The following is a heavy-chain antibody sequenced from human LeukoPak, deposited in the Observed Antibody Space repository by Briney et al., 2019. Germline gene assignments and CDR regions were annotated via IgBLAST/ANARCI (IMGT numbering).Heavy chain of an antibody. CDR2: VYYRGST. Sequence: PSGTLSLTCTVSGGSISHYFWSWIRQPPGQGLEWVGYVYYRGSTIYSPSLRSRVTISVDSSKNEFSLKMTSVTAADTAVYYCARHADIALYREGMDVWGKGTTVTVSS. CDR3: ARHADIALYREGMDV. J-gene: IGHJ6*04. D-gene: IGHD2-15*01. V-gene: IGHV4-59*01. CDR1: GGSISHYF.